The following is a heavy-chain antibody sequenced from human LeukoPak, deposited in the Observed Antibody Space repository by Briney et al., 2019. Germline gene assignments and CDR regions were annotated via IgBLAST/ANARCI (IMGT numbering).Heavy chain of an antibody. V-gene: IGHV3-66*02. CDR3: ARDPQYDFWSGSAFDI. CDR2: IYSGGST. D-gene: IGHD3-3*01. Sequence: GGSLRLSCAASGFTVSSNYMSWVRQAPGKGLEWVSVIYSGGSTYYADSVKGRFTISRDNPKNTLYLQMNSLRAEDTAVYYCARDPQYDFWSGSAFDIWGQGTMVNVSS. CDR1: GFTVSSNY. J-gene: IGHJ3*02.